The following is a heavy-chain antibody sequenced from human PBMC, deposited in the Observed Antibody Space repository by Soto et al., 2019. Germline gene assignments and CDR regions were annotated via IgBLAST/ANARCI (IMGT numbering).Heavy chain of an antibody. CDR2: ISRSGGTT. CDR3: AKAPGSGWLFDY. D-gene: IGHD6-19*01. CDR1: GFTFSSFA. Sequence: EVQLLESGGGLVQPGGSLRLSCAASGFTFSSFAMSWVRQAPGKGLEWVSGISRSGGTTYYADSVKGRFTISRDNSKHTLYPQVNSLRAEYTAVYYWAKAPGSGWLFDYWGQGTLVTVCS. V-gene: IGHV3-23*01. J-gene: IGHJ4*02.